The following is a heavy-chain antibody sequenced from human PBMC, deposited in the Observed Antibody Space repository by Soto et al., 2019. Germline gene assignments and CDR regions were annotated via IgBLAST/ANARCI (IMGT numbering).Heavy chain of an antibody. CDR2: INAGNGHT. CDR3: ARERQGLYYFDY. D-gene: IGHD1-1*01. J-gene: IGHJ4*02. Sequence: ASVKVSCKASEYTFTSYVMHWVRQAPGQSLEWIGWINAGNGHTKYSQKFQDRVTITRDTSANTAYMELSRLRSEDTAVYYCARERQGLYYFDYWGQGALVTVSS. V-gene: IGHV1-3*01. CDR1: EYTFTSYV.